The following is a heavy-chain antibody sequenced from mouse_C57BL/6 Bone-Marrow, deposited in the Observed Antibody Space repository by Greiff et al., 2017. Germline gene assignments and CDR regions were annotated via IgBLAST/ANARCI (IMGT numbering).Heavy chain of an antibody. CDR3: AGGYYGNAMDY. CDR1: GYTFTSYG. V-gene: IGHV1-81*01. D-gene: IGHD2-3*01. J-gene: IGHJ4*01. Sequence: VQLQQSGAELARPGASVKLSCKASGYTFTSYGISWVKQRTGQGLEWIGEIYPRSGNTYYNEKFKGKATLTVDTSSSTAYMQLSSLTSEDSAVYYCAGGYYGNAMDYWGQGTSVTVSS. CDR2: IYPRSGNT.